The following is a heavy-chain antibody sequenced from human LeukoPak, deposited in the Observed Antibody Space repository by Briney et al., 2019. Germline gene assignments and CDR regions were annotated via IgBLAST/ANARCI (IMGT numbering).Heavy chain of an antibody. CDR2: ISSDGSST. D-gene: IGHD2-2*01. CDR1: GFTFSSYW. J-gene: IGHJ6*03. V-gene: IGHV3-74*01. Sequence: GGSLRLSCAASGFTFSSYWMHWVRQAPGRGLVWVSRISSDGSSTIYADSVKGRFTISRDNAKNSLYLQMNSLRAEDTALYYCARVAVPAVPYYYYYMDVWGKGTTVTVSS. CDR3: ARVAVPAVPYYYYYMDV.